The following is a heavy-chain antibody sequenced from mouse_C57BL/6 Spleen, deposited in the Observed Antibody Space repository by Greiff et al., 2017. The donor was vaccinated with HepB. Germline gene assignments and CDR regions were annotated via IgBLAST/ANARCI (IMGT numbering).Heavy chain of an antibody. CDR3: ARSTTVRYFDV. D-gene: IGHD2-1*01. Sequence: QVQLQQSGAELMKPGASVKLSCKATGYTFTSYWMHWVKQRPIQGLEWIGNIDPSDSETHYNQKFKDKATLTVDKSSSTAYMQLSSLTSEDSAVYYCARSTTVRYFDVWGTGTTVTVSS. CDR2: IDPSDSET. J-gene: IGHJ1*03. CDR1: GYTFTSYW. V-gene: IGHV1-52*01.